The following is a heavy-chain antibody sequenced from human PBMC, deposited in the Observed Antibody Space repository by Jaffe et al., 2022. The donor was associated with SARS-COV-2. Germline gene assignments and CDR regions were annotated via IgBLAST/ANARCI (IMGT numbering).Heavy chain of an antibody. D-gene: IGHD3-10*01. V-gene: IGHV3-7*03. Sequence: EVQLVESGGGLVQPGGSLRLSCAASGFTFSSYWMSWVRQAPGKGLEWVANIKQDGSEKYYVDSVKGRFTISRDNAKNSLYLQMNSLRAEDTAVYYCARDLSDFFDYYGMDVWGQGTTVTVSS. CDR3: ARDLSDFFDYYGMDV. CDR1: GFTFSSYW. J-gene: IGHJ6*02. CDR2: IKQDGSEK.